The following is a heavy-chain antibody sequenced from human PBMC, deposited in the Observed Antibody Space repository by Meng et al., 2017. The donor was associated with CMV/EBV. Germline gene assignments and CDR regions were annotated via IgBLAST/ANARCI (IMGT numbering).Heavy chain of an antibody. Sequence: ASVKVSCKASGDTFTSYGISWVRQAPGQGLEWMGWISAYNGNTNYAQKLQGRVTMTTDTSTSTAYMELRSLRSDDTAVYYCARYYDFWSGYFGYYYYGMDVWGQGTTVTVSS. CDR3: ARYYDFWSGYFGYYYYGMDV. V-gene: IGHV1-18*01. CDR2: ISAYNGNT. D-gene: IGHD3-3*01. J-gene: IGHJ6*02. CDR1: GDTFTSYG.